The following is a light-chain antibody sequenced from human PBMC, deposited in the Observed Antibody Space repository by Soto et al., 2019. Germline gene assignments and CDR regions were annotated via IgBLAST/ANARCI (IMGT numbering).Light chain of an antibody. CDR3: RSYTSSSTSV. J-gene: IGLJ1*01. CDR1: SSDVGDYNY. Sequence: QSALTQPASVSGSPGQSSTICCTGTSSDVGDYNYVSWYQQHPGKAPKLMIYEVSNRPSGVSNRFSGSKSGNTASLTISGLQAEDEDDYYCRSYTSSSTSVFGTGPKLTVL. V-gene: IGLV2-14*01. CDR2: EVS.